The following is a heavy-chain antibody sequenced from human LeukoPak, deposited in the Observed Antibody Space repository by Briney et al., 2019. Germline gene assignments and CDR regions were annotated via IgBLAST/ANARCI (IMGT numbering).Heavy chain of an antibody. D-gene: IGHD6-13*01. J-gene: IGHJ4*02. CDR2: ISSSSSYI. CDR1: GFTFSSYS. V-gene: IGHV3-21*01. Sequence: GGSLRLSCAASGFTFSSYSMNWVRQAPGKGLEWVSSISSSSSYIYYADSVKGRFTISRDNAKNSLYLQMNSLRAEDTAVYYCARDPIAAAAPYYFDYWGQRTLVTVSS. CDR3: ARDPIAAAAPYYFDY.